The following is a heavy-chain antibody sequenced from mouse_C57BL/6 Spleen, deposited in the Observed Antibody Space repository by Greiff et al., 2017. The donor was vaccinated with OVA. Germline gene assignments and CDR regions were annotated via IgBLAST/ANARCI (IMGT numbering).Heavy chain of an antibody. CDR1: GYAFSSSW. CDR2: IYPGDGDT. V-gene: IGHV1-82*01. CDR3: ARSLYYGSSYYFDY. J-gene: IGHJ2*01. Sequence: QVQLKESGPERVKPGASVKISCKASGYAFSSSWMNWVKQRPGKGLEWIGRIYPGDGDTNYNGKFKGKATLTADKSSSTAYMQLSSLTSEDSAVYFCARSLYYGSSYYFDYWGQGTTLTVSS. D-gene: IGHD1-1*01.